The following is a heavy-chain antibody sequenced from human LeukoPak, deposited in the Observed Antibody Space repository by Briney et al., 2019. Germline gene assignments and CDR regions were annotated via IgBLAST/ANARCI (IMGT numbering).Heavy chain of an antibody. Sequence: GGSLRLSCAASGFTFSNAWMSWVRQAPGKGLEWVGRIKSKTDGGTTDYAAPVKGRFTISRDVSKNTVYLQMNSLRAEDTAVYYCANNKPYSSGWPLDYWGQGTLVAVSS. V-gene: IGHV3-15*01. CDR3: ANNKPYSSGWPLDY. CDR2: IKSKTDGGTT. J-gene: IGHJ4*02. CDR1: GFTFSNAW. D-gene: IGHD6-19*01.